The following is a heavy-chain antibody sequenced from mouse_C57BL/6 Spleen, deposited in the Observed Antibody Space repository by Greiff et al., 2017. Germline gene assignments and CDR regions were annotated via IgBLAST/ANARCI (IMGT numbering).Heavy chain of an antibody. Sequence: QVQLKQPGAELVKPGASVKVSCKASGYTFTSDWMHWVKQRTGQGLEWIGRIHPSDSDTNYNQKFKGKDTLTVDKSSITAYMQLSSLTAEDAAVYYYAIGSYGNYAAMDYWGQGTSVTVSS. D-gene: IGHD2-1*01. V-gene: IGHV1-74*01. J-gene: IGHJ4*01. CDR3: AIGSYGNYAAMDY. CDR1: GYTFTSDW. CDR2: IHPSDSDT.